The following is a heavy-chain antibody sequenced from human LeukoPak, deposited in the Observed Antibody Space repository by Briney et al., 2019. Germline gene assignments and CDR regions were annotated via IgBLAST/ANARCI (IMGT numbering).Heavy chain of an antibody. CDR2: IWYDGSYK. D-gene: IGHD2-15*01. V-gene: IGHV3-33*01. CDR3: ARDQSGYCSGGSCYSGQLDY. CDR1: GFPFSSYG. J-gene: IGHJ4*02. Sequence: PGGSLRLSCAASGFPFSSYGMHWVRQAPGKGLEWVAVIWYDGSYKYYADSVKDRFTISRDNSKNTLYLQMNSLRVEDTAVYYCARDQSGYCSGGSCYSGQLDYWGQGTLVTVSS.